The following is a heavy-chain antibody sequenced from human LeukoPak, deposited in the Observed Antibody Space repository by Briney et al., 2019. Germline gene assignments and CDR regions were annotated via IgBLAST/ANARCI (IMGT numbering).Heavy chain of an antibody. J-gene: IGHJ4*02. CDR2: VYTNGST. Sequence: SETLSLTCTVSGGSISGGYWSWIRQPPGRGLEWIGYVYTNGSTNYNPSLKSRVTISVDTSKSQFALKLSSVTAADTAVYYCAKSYFDYSTYYSYYFNLWGQGALVTVSS. CDR1: GGSISGGY. V-gene: IGHV4-4*09. D-gene: IGHD4-11*01. CDR3: AKSYFDYSTYYSYYFNL.